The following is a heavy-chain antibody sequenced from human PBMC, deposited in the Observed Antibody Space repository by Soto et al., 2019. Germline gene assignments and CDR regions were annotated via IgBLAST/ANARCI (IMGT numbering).Heavy chain of an antibody. Sequence: SVKVSCKASGYTFTYRYLHWVRQAPGQALEWMGWITPFNGNTNYAQKFQDRVTITRDRSMSTAYMELSSLRSEDTAMYYCALGRDGYKFLFDYWGQGTLVTVSS. CDR2: ITPFNGNT. V-gene: IGHV1-45*02. D-gene: IGHD5-12*01. CDR3: ALGRDGYKFLFDY. J-gene: IGHJ4*02. CDR1: GYTFTYRY.